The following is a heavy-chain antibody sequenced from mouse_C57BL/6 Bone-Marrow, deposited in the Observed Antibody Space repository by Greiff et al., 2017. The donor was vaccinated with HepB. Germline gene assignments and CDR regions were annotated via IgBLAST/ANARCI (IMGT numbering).Heavy chain of an antibody. CDR3: AREIWLRREGYFDV. Sequence: VMLVESGPGLVAPSQSLSITCTVSGFSLTSYAISWVRQPPGKGLEWLGVIWTGGGTHYNSALKSRLSISKDNSKSQVFLKMNSLQTDDTARYYCAREIWLRREGYFDVWGTGTTVTVSS. V-gene: IGHV2-9-1*01. CDR1: GFSLTSYA. J-gene: IGHJ1*03. D-gene: IGHD2-2*01. CDR2: IWTGGGT.